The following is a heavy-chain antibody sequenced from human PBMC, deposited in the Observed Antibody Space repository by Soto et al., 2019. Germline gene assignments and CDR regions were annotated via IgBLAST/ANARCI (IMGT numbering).Heavy chain of an antibody. CDR2: TYYRSKWYN. J-gene: IGHJ4*02. CDR3: ASCRDIYGAFCDHFDY. Sequence: SQTLSLTCAISGDSVSSNSAAWNWIRQSPSRGLEWLGRTYYRSKWYNDYAVSVKSRITINPDTSKNQISLQLHSVTPEDTAVYYCASCRDIYGAFCDHFDYWGLGIMVTVYS. D-gene: IGHD5-12*01. V-gene: IGHV6-1*01. CDR1: GDSVSSNSAA.